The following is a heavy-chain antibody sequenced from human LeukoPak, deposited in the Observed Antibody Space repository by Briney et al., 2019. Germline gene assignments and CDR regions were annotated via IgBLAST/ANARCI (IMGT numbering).Heavy chain of an antibody. CDR3: VRDCVRMAPG. V-gene: IGHV3-48*03. Sequence: GGSLRLSCRGSGFPLSGYDMNWVRQAPGKGLEWVSYISSTSATTKYSESVKGRFTISRDNAQESLYLQMTSLSAADTAVYYCVRDCVRMAPGWGRGTTVIVSS. D-gene: IGHD5-24*01. CDR2: ISSTSATT. J-gene: IGHJ6*02. CDR1: GFPLSGYD.